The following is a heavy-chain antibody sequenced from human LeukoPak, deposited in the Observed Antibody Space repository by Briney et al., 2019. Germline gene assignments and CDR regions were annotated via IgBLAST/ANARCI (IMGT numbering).Heavy chain of an antibody. CDR2: INPNSGGT. CDR3: ARVFGSSARQLLFDP. D-gene: IGHD1-26*01. Sequence: ASAKVSCKASGYTFTGYYMHWVRQAPGQGLEWMGWINPNSGGTNYAQKFQGRVTMTRDTSISTAYMELSRLRSDDTAVYYCARVFGSSARQLLFDPWGQGTLVTVSS. CDR1: GYTFTGYY. V-gene: IGHV1-2*02. J-gene: IGHJ5*02.